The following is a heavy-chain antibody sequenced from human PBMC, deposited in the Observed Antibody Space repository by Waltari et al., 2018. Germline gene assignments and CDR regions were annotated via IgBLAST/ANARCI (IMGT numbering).Heavy chain of an antibody. D-gene: IGHD3-9*01. CDR2: ISYSGST. J-gene: IGHJ5*02. V-gene: IGHV4-39*01. CDR1: GGSISSESYY. CDR3: ARLSYHIVTGYGWFDH. Sequence: QLQLQESGPGLVKPSETLSLTCTVSGGSISSESYYWGWIRQPPGKGLEWIGIISYSGSTYYNPSLKSRVTISVDTSKNQFSLKLSSVTAADTAVYYCARLSYHIVTGYGWFDHWGLGTLVTVSS.